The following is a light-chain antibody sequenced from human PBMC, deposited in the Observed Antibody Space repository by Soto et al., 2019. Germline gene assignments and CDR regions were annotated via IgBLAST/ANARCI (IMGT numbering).Light chain of an antibody. J-gene: IGKJ1*01. CDR3: QQYNNRPRT. V-gene: IGKV3-15*01. Sequence: EIVMTQSQATLSVSPGERATLSCRASQSVSSNLAWYQQKPGQAPRLLIYGASTMATGLPARFSGSGSVTELTLTISIPQSDDLAVYVIQQYNNRPRTYGQGT. CDR2: GAS. CDR1: QSVSSN.